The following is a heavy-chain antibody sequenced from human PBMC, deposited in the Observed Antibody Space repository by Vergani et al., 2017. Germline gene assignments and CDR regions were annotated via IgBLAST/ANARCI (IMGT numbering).Heavy chain of an antibody. CDR1: GFTFSSYW. Sequence: EVQLVESGGGLVQPGGSLRLSCAASGFTFSSYWMSWVRQAPGKGLEWVANIKQDGSEKYYVDSVKGRFTISRDNAKNSLYLQMNSLRAEDTAVYYCARAYYYGSPSYYFDYWGQGTLVTVSS. CDR3: ARAYYYGSPSYYFDY. J-gene: IGHJ4*02. CDR2: IKQDGSEK. V-gene: IGHV3-7*01. D-gene: IGHD3-10*01.